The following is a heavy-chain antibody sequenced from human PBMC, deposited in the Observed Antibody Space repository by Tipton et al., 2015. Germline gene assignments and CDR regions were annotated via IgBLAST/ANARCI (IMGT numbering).Heavy chain of an antibody. CDR1: GGIFSTYA. J-gene: IGHJ6*02. Sequence: QSGPEVKKPGSSVKVSCKASGGIFSTYAINWVRQAPGQGLEWMGGLIPIFATADYAQKFQGRVTITADESTSTAYMELSSLRSGDTAVYYCARKVGAVSGVYTPYYYYYGMDVWGQGTTVTVSS. CDR3: ARKVGAVSGVYTPYYYYYGMDV. CDR2: LIPIFATA. V-gene: IGHV1-69*01. D-gene: IGHD3-10*02.